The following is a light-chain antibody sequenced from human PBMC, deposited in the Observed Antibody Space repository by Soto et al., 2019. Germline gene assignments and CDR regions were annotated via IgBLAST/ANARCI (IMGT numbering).Light chain of an antibody. CDR1: QSVLDSSRNKNF. Sequence: DIVMTQSPDSLAVSLGERATINCKSSQSVLDSSRNKNFLAWYQQKPGQPPKLLIYWASIRESGVPDRFSGSGSGTDSTLTISSLQTEDVAVYYCQQHRSTPLTFGGGNKVMIK. V-gene: IGKV4-1*01. CDR3: QQHRSTPLT. J-gene: IGKJ4*01. CDR2: WAS.